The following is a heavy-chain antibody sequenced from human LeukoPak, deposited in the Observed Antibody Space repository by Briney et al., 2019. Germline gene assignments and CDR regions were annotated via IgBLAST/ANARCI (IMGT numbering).Heavy chain of an antibody. J-gene: IGHJ4*02. CDR1: GFTFSSYG. CDR3: ARRGSYVAVGSPPFDY. V-gene: IGHV3-33*01. CDR2: IWYDGSNK. Sequence: GGSLRLSCAASGFTFSSYGMHWVRQAPGKGLEWVAVIWYDGSNKYYADAVHARFTTSRHNSQQTLYLQMNSLRSQDPAVYYCARRGSYVAVGSPPFDYWGQGTLVTVSP. D-gene: IGHD6-19*01.